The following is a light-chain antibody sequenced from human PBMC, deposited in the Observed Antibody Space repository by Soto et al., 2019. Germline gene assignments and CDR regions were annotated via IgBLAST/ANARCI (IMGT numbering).Light chain of an antibody. CDR3: QSYESRPSGYV. J-gene: IGLJ1*01. CDR2: GNN. Sequence: QSVLTQPPSVSGAPGQRVTISCTGSTSNLGAGYDVQWYQQLPGTAPKLLIYGNNNRPSGVPDRFSGSKSVTSASLAITGLQAEDEADYYCQSYESRPSGYVFGTGTKLTVL. V-gene: IGLV1-40*01. CDR1: TSNLGAGYD.